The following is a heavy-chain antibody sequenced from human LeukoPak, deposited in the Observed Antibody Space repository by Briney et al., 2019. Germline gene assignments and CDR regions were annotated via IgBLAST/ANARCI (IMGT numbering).Heavy chain of an antibody. Sequence: SETLSLTCTVSGGSISSYYWSWIRQPPGKGLEWIGSIYYSGSTYYNPSLKSRVTISVDTSKNQFSLKLSSVTAADTAVYYCARVGVPNAFDIWGQGTMVTVSS. J-gene: IGHJ3*02. D-gene: IGHD3-10*01. CDR2: IYYSGST. CDR3: ARVGVPNAFDI. CDR1: GGSISSYY. V-gene: IGHV4-59*12.